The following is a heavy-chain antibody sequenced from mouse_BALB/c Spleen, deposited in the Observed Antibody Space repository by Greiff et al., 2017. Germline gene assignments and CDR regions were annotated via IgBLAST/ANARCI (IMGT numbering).Heavy chain of an antibody. V-gene: IGHV1-87*01. CDR3: ARGNWEFAY. CDR2: IYPGDGDT. D-gene: IGHD4-1*01. Sequence: QVQLQQSGAELARPGASVKLSCKASGYTFTSYWMQWVKQRPGQGLEWIGAIYPGDGDTRYTQKFKGKATLTADKSSSTAYMQLSSLASEDSAVYYCARGNWEFAYWGQGTLVTVSA. CDR1: GYTFTSYW. J-gene: IGHJ3*01.